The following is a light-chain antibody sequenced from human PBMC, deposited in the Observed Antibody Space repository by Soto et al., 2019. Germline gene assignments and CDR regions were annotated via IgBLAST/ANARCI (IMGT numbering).Light chain of an antibody. CDR3: QQFSSYPWT. J-gene: IGKJ1*01. CDR1: QSISSL. V-gene: IGKV1-5*03. CDR2: KAS. Sequence: DIQMTQSPSALSASVGDRVTITCRASQSISSLMAWYQQIPGKAPKLLIYKASSLDSGVPSRFSGSGSGTQFTLTINSLQPDDFATYYCQQFSSYPWTFGQGTKVEIK.